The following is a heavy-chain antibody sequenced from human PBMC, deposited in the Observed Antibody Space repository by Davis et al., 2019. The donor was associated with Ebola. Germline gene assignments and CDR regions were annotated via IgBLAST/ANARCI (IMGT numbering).Heavy chain of an antibody. V-gene: IGHV4-30-4*08. CDR3: ARASPTNWFDP. J-gene: IGHJ5*02. CDR1: GGSFSGYY. CDR2: IYYSGST. Sequence: PSETLSLTCAVYGGSFSGYYWSWIRQPPGKGLEWIGYIYYSGSTYYNPSLKSRVTISVDTSKNQFSLKLSSVTAADTAVYYCARASPTNWFDPWGQGTLVTVSS.